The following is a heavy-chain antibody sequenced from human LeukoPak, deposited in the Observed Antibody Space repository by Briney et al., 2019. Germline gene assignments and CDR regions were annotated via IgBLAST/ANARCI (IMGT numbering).Heavy chain of an antibody. V-gene: IGHV3-30*04. CDR2: ISYDGSNK. D-gene: IGHD3-9*01. Sequence: GRSLRLSCAASGFTFSSYAMHWVRQAPGKGLGWVAVISYDGSNKYYADSVKGRFTISRDNSKNTLYLQMNSLRAEDTAVYYCARGPQVYYDILTGYSRTDYYYYGMDVWGQGTTVTVSS. J-gene: IGHJ6*02. CDR3: ARGPQVYYDILTGYSRTDYYYYGMDV. CDR1: GFTFSSYA.